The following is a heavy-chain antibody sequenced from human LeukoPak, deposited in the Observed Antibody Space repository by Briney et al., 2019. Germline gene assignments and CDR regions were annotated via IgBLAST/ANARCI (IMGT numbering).Heavy chain of an antibody. V-gene: IGHV3-53*01. CDR2: IYSGGST. Sequence: GGSLRLSCAASGFTVSSNYMSWVRQAPGKGLEWVSVIYSGGSTYYADSVKGRFTISRDNSKNTLYLQMNSLRAEDTAVYYCAKETGYSSSWFGGFFDYWGQGTLVTVSS. CDR3: AKETGYSSSWFGGFFDY. J-gene: IGHJ4*02. D-gene: IGHD6-13*01. CDR1: GFTVSSNY.